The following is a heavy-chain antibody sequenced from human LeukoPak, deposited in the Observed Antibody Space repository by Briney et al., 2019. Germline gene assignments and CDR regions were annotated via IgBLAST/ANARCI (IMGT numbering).Heavy chain of an antibody. J-gene: IGHJ5*02. CDR1: GGSISSYY. CDR3: ARERSDWFYP. Sequence: PSETPSLTCTVSGGSISSYYWSWIRQPPGKGLEWIGYIYYSGSTNYNPSLKSRVTISVDTSKNQFSLKLSSVTAADTAVYYCARERSDWFYPWGQGTLVTVSS. CDR2: IYYSGST. V-gene: IGHV4-59*01.